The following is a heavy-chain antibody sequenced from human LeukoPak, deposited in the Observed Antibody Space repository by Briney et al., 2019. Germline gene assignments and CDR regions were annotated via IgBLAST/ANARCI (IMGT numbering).Heavy chain of an antibody. CDR3: ARVRSNSDFWSGYYIQYYLDY. V-gene: IGHV3-53*01. D-gene: IGHD3-3*01. Sequence: GGSLRLSCAASGFTVSTNYMSWVRQAPWKGLEWVSIIYSGGKTSYAESVKGRFTISRDNSKNTLYLQMNSLRAEDTAVYYCARVRSNSDFWSGYYIQYYLDYWGQGTLVTVSS. J-gene: IGHJ4*02. CDR2: IYSGGKT. CDR1: GFTVSTNY.